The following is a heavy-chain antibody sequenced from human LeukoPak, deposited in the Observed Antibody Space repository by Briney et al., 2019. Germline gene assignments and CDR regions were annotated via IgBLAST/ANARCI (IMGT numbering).Heavy chain of an antibody. V-gene: IGHV4-61*02. J-gene: IGHJ4*02. Sequence: SETLSLTCTVSGGSISSGSYYWSWIRQPAGKGLECIGRVYVSGTTNYNPSLASRATISIDTSKNQFSMNLTSVTAADTAIYYCTGNSHRKATAASYWGRGIMVAVSS. CDR1: GGSISSGSYY. D-gene: IGHD6-25*01. CDR3: TGNSHRKATAASY. CDR2: VYVSGTT.